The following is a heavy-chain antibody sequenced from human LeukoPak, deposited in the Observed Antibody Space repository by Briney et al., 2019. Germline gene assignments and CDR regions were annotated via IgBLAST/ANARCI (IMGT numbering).Heavy chain of an antibody. CDR1: GFTFSSYG. D-gene: IGHD6-6*01. CDR3: AKVRGLQLVLDPFDY. CDR2: IRYDGSNK. Sequence: GGSLRLSCAASGFTFSSYGMHWVRQAPGKGLEWVAFIRYDGSNKYYADSVKGRFTISRDNSKNTLYLQMNSLRAEDTAVYYCAKVRGLQLVLDPFDYWGQGTLVTVSS. J-gene: IGHJ4*02. V-gene: IGHV3-30*02.